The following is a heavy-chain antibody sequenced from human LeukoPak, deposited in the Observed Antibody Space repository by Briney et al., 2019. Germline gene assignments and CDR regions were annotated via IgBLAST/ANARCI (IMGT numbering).Heavy chain of an antibody. Sequence: ASVKVSCKASGYTFTSYYMNWVRQAPGQGLEWIGIINPSGGSTSYAQKFQGRVTMTRDTSTSTVYMELSSLRSEDTAVYYCARDLIGYYDSSGYLTDDYWGQGTLVTVSS. V-gene: IGHV1-46*03. J-gene: IGHJ4*02. CDR1: GYTFTSYY. D-gene: IGHD3-22*01. CDR3: ARDLIGYYDSSGYLTDDY. CDR2: INPSGGST.